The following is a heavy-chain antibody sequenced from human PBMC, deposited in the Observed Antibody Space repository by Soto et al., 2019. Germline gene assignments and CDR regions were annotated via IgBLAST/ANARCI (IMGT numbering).Heavy chain of an antibody. V-gene: IGHV3-23*01. Sequence: HPGGSLRLSCAASGFTFSSYAMSWVRQAPGKGLEWVSAISGSGGSTYYADSVKGRFTISRDNSKNTLYLQMNSLRAEDTAVYYCAKAGFLEWLSDTYYFDYWGQGTLVTVSS. D-gene: IGHD3-3*01. CDR1: GFTFSSYA. CDR2: ISGSGGST. CDR3: AKAGFLEWLSDTYYFDY. J-gene: IGHJ4*02.